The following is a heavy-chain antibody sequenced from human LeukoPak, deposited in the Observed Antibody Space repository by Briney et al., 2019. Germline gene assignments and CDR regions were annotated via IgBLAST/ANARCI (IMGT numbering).Heavy chain of an antibody. CDR2: ISGSGGST. Sequence: GGSLRLSCAASGFTFSNYGMSWVRQAPGKGLQWVSAISGSGGSTYYADSVKGRFTISRDNSKNTLYLQMNSLRAEDTAVYFCAKTGGIAASHWGQGTLVTVSS. D-gene: IGHD6-13*01. CDR1: GFTFSNYG. CDR3: AKTGGIAASH. J-gene: IGHJ4*02. V-gene: IGHV3-23*01.